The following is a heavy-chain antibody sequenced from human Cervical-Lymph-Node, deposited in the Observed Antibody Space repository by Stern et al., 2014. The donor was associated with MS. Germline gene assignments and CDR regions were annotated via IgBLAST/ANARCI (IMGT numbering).Heavy chain of an antibody. Sequence: QVQLVQSGAEVTKPGSSVKVSCKASGGTFSRFPSSWVRQAPGQGLEWMGGIFPVFGRQAYAQEFRGRVTITADVSTSTVYMELSSLRSDDTAVYYCARSSEASDRGYSRGYDHWGQGTLVTVPS. V-gene: IGHV1-69*12. CDR3: ARSSEASDRGYSRGYDH. J-gene: IGHJ5*02. D-gene: IGHD1-1*01. CDR1: GGTFSRFP. CDR2: IFPVFGRQ.